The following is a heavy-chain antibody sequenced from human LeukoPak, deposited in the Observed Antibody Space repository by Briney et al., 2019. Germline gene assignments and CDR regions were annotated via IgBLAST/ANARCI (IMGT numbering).Heavy chain of an antibody. CDR2: INHSGST. Sequence: PSETLSLTCAVYGGSFSGYYWSWIRQPPGKGLEWIGEINHSGSTNYNPSLKSRVTISEDTSKNQFSLKLSSVTAADTAVYCCARHGSSPDYFDYWGQGTLVTVSS. V-gene: IGHV4-34*01. J-gene: IGHJ4*02. CDR1: GGSFSGYY. CDR3: ARHGSSPDYFDY. D-gene: IGHD6-6*01.